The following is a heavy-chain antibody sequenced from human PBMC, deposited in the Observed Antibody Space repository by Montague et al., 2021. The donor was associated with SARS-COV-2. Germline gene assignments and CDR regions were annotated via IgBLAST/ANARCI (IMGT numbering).Heavy chain of an antibody. D-gene: IGHD3-16*01. Sequence: SETLSLTCAVSDGPISSPNWWNWVRQPPGKGLEWIGEIYYTGNTNYNPSLKSRVTIFIDKSKNHFSLQLNSVTAADTAVYYCARGGTYHYGMDVWGQGTTVTVSS. CDR3: ARGGTYHYGMDV. V-gene: IGHV4-4*02. CDR2: IYYTGNT. CDR1: DGPISSPNW. J-gene: IGHJ6*02.